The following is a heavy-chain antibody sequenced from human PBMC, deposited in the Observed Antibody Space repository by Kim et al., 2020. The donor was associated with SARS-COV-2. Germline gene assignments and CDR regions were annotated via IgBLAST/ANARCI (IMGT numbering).Heavy chain of an antibody. V-gene: IGHV3-64D*09. D-gene: IGHD2-2*01. CDR3: VKDRVPAANDAFDI. Sequence: ADSVKGRFTISRDNSKNTLYLQMSSLRAEDTAVYYCVKDRVPAANDAFDIWGQGTMVTVSS. J-gene: IGHJ3*02.